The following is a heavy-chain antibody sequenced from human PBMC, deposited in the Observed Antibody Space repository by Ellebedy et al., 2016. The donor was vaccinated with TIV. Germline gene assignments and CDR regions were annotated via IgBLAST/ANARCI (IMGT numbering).Heavy chain of an antibody. Sequence: AASVKVSCKESGYTFTSYYMHWVRQAPGQGLEWMGIINPSGGSTSYAQKFQGRVTMTRDTSTSTVYMELSSLRSEDTAVYYCVLDDYGDYVRTFDPWGQGTLVTVSS. CDR3: VLDDYGDYVRTFDP. CDR2: INPSGGST. J-gene: IGHJ5*02. CDR1: GYTFTSYY. V-gene: IGHV1-46*01. D-gene: IGHD4-17*01.